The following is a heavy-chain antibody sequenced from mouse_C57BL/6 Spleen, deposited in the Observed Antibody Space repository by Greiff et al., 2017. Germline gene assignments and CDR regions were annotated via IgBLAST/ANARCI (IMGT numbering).Heavy chain of an antibody. CDR2: IDPEDGET. V-gene: IGHV14-2*01. J-gene: IGHJ4*01. Sequence: VQLQQSGAELVKPGASVKLSCTASGFNIKDYYMHWVKQRTEQGLEWIGRIDPEDGETKYAPKFQGKATLTADTSSNTAYLQLGSLTSEDAAVYYCARSYYDYDEGMDYWGQGTSVTVSS. CDR3: ARSYYDYDEGMDY. D-gene: IGHD2-4*01. CDR1: GFNIKDYY.